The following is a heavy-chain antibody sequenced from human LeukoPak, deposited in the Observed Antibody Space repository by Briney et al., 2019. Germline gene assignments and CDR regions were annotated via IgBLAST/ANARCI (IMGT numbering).Heavy chain of an antibody. J-gene: IGHJ4*02. CDR2: IYSGGST. CDR3: AIQPRGHFDY. CDR1: GFTFSSYA. Sequence: GGSLRLSCAASGFTFSSYAMHWVRQAPGKGLEWVSVIYSGGSTYYADSVKGRFTISRDNSKNTLYLQMNSLRAEDTAVYYCAIQPRGHFDYWGQGTLVTVSS. V-gene: IGHV3-66*04. D-gene: IGHD3-10*01.